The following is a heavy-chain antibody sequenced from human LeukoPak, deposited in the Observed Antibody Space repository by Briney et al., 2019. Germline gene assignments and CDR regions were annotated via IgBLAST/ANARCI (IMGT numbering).Heavy chain of an antibody. CDR2: INPDSGST. D-gene: IGHD4-11*01. Sequence: ASVKVSCKASGGTFSSYAISWVRQAPGQGLEWMGIINPDSGSTSYAQKFQGRVTMTRDTSTSTVYMELSSLRSEDTAVCYCARALPTTVTNPFFDYWGQGTLVTVSS. CDR1: GGTFSSYA. V-gene: IGHV1-46*01. J-gene: IGHJ4*02. CDR3: ARALPTTVTNPFFDY.